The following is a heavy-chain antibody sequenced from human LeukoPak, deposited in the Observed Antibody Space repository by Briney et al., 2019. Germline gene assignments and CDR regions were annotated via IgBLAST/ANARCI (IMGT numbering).Heavy chain of an antibody. V-gene: IGHV1-2*02. D-gene: IGHD4-17*01. Sequence: ASVKVSFKASGYTFTGYCMHWVRQAPGQGLERMGWINPNSGGTNYAQKFQGRITMTRDMSTGTAYMELSSLRSEDTAVYYCAADQRDYGENWFDPWGQGTLVTVSS. J-gene: IGHJ5*02. CDR2: INPNSGGT. CDR3: AADQRDYGENWFDP. CDR1: GYTFTGYC.